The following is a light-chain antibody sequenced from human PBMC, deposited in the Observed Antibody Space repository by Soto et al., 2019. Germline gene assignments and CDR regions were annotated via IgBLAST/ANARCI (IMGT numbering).Light chain of an antibody. J-gene: IGKJ1*01. CDR1: QSISSW. V-gene: IGKV1-5*01. Sequence: DIQMTQSPSTLSASVGDIVTITCRASQSISSWLAWYQQKPGKAPKLLIYDASSLESEVPSRFSGSGSGTEFTLTISSLQPDDFATYYCQKYNSYPWKFGQGTKVDIK. CDR2: DAS. CDR3: QKYNSYPWK.